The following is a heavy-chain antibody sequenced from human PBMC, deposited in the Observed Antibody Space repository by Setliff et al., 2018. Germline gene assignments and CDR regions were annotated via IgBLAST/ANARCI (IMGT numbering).Heavy chain of an antibody. V-gene: IGHV3-72*01. CDR2: TRNKVNNYST. CDR3: TTAGSSDWVPIAY. J-gene: IGHJ4*02. CDR1: GFTFSDHY. Sequence: PGGSLRLSCAASGFTFSDHYMDWVRQAPGKGLEWVARTRNKVNNYSTMYAASVGGRFTISRDESKNSLYLQMNSLQIEDTAVYYCTTAGSSDWVPIAYWGQGTLVTVSS. D-gene: IGHD3-10*01.